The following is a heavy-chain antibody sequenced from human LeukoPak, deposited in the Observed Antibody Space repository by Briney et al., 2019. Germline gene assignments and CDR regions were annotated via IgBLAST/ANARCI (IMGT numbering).Heavy chain of an antibody. CDR3: AKENYDVLTGYYQTNFDY. CDR2: ISAYNGNT. D-gene: IGHD3-9*01. J-gene: IGHJ4*02. CDR1: GYTFTSYG. V-gene: IGHV1-18*01. Sequence: GSVKVSCKASGYTFTSYGISWVRQAPRQGLEWMGWISAYNGNTHYAQKLQGRVTMTTDTSTSTVYMELRSLRSDDTAVYYCAKENYDVLTGYYQTNFDYWGQGTLVTVSS.